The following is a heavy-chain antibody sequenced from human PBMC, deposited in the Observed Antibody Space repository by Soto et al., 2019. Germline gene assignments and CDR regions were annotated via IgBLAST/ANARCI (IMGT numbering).Heavy chain of an antibody. J-gene: IGHJ1*01. Sequence: PSETLSLTCTVSGGGSISSSSYFWGWIRQPPGKGLEWVGSINHRGSVYYNPSLKSRVTISVDTSKNQFSLKLSSVTAADTAVYYCAIYDSSGSRGFQDWGQGTLVTVSS. D-gene: IGHD3-22*01. CDR1: GGGSISSSSYF. V-gene: IGHV4-39*07. CDR3: AIYDSSGSRGFQD. CDR2: INHRGSV.